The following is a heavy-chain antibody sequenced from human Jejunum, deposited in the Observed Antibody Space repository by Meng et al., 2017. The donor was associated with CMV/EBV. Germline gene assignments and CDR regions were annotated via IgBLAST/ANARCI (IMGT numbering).Heavy chain of an antibody. D-gene: IGHD1-26*01. CDR3: VRAGSGNAYGLFDS. CDR1: GFTFSRHW. Sequence: GFTFSRHWMHWVRQGPGKGLVWVSRLNGGGSDITYADSVKGRFTISRDNAKNTLYLQMNSLRAEDMAVYYCVRAGSGNAYGLFDSWGQGTLVTVSS. V-gene: IGHV3-74*01. CDR2: LNGGGSDI. J-gene: IGHJ4*02.